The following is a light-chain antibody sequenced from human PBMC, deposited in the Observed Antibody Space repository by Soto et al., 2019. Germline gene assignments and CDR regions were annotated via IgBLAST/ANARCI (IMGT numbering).Light chain of an antibody. CDR1: QSVRSNF. J-gene: IGKJ1*01. CDR2: GAS. Sequence: EIVLTQSPGTLSLSPGERATLSCRASQSVRSNFLAWYQQKPGQAPRLLIYGASNRATGIPDRFSGSGSGTDFTLTITRLEAEYFAMYYCQRYDSLRTFGQGTKVEI. V-gene: IGKV3-20*01. CDR3: QRYDSLRT.